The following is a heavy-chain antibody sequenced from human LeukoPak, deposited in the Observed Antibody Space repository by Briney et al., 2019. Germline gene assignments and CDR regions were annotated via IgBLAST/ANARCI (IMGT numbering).Heavy chain of an antibody. CDR3: AKDRAYCGGDCYRFDY. CDR1: GFTFSSYG. J-gene: IGHJ4*02. Sequence: GGSLRLSCAASGFTFSSYGMSWVRQAPGKGLEWVSAISGSGGSTYYADSVKGRFTISRDNSKNTLYLQMNSLRAEDTAVYYCAKDRAYCGGDCYRFDYWGQGTLVTVSS. D-gene: IGHD2-21*02. CDR2: ISGSGGST. V-gene: IGHV3-23*01.